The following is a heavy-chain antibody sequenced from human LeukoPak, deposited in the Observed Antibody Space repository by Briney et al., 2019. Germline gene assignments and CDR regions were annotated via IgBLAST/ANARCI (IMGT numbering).Heavy chain of an antibody. CDR3: SRSPDFWSALDF. J-gene: IGHJ4*02. D-gene: IGHD3-3*01. V-gene: IGHV3-9*01. CDR1: GFNFDAYA. Sequence: GRSLRLSCAASGFNFDAYAMHWVRQVPGRGLEWVSGVSWDSTRMAYADSVKGRFTISRDNAKNSLYLQMTRLRPEDTAVYYCSRSPDFWSALDFWGQGTLVAVSS. CDR2: VSWDSTRM.